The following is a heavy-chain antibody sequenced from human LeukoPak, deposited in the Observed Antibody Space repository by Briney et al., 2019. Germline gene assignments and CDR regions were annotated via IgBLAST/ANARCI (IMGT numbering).Heavy chain of an antibody. D-gene: IGHD3-3*01. J-gene: IGHJ4*02. V-gene: IGHV1-2*02. CDR3: ARGKSGYSP. CDR1: GYPFIENY. Sequence: ASVKVSCKVSGYPFIENYIHWLRQAPGQGLEWMGLINPHTGAANYSQKFQGRVTMTRGTSISTSYMHLTRLKFDDTAVYYCARGKSGYSPWGQGTPVTVSS. CDR2: INPHTGAA.